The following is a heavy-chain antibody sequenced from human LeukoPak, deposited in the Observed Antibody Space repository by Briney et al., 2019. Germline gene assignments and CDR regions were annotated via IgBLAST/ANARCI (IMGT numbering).Heavy chain of an antibody. Sequence: PGGSLRLSCAASGFTFSSYEMNWVRQAPGKGLEWVSYISSSGSTIYYADSVKGRFTISRDNAKNSLYLQMNSLRAEDTAVYYCAREDCSSTSCYPLDYWGQGTLVTVSS. CDR2: ISSSGSTI. CDR1: GFTFSSYE. D-gene: IGHD2-2*01. CDR3: AREDCSSTSCYPLDY. J-gene: IGHJ4*02. V-gene: IGHV3-48*03.